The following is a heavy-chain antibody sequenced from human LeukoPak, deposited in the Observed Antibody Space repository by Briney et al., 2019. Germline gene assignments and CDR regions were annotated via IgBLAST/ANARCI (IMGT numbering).Heavy chain of an antibody. J-gene: IGHJ1*01. Sequence: PGGSLRLSCAASGFTFSSYSMNWVRQAPGKGLEWVSYISSTSTIYYADSVKGRFTISRDNAKNSLYLQMNSLRDEDTAVYYCARGNHYDSSGYPPPLFQHWGQGTLVTVSS. CDR2: ISSTSTI. CDR3: ARGNHYDSSGYPPPLFQH. V-gene: IGHV3-48*02. D-gene: IGHD3-22*01. CDR1: GFTFSSYS.